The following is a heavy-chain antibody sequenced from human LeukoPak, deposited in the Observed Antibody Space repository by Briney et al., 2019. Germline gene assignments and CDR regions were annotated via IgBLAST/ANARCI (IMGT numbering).Heavy chain of an antibody. CDR2: ISGSGGST. CDR3: AKDKSGGDYNFDY. Sequence: GGSLRLSCAASGFTFSSYAMSWVRQAPGKVLEWVSAISGSGGSTYYADSVKGRFTISRDNSKNTLYLQMNSLRAEDTAVYYCAKDKSGGDYNFDYWGQGTLVTVSS. J-gene: IGHJ4*02. CDR1: GFTFSSYA. D-gene: IGHD2-21*01. V-gene: IGHV3-23*01.